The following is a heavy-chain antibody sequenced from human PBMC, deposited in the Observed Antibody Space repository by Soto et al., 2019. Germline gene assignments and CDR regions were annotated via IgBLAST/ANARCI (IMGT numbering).Heavy chain of an antibody. CDR3: ARDKDYCSSTACYPSETYGMDI. D-gene: IGHD2-2*01. J-gene: IGHJ6*02. CDR1: ADSISSYY. V-gene: IGHV4-4*07. CDR2: IYTSGST. Sequence: TSDTLSLTCPVSADSISSYYWTWIRQPAGKGLEWIGRIYTSGSTNYNPSLRSRVTMSVDTSKNQFSLKLNSVTAADTAVYYCARDKDYCSSTACYPSETYGMDIWGQGTTVTVSS.